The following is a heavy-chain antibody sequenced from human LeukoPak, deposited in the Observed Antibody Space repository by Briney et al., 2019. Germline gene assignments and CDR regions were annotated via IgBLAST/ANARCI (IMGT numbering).Heavy chain of an antibody. D-gene: IGHD2-2*01. V-gene: IGHV3-23*01. CDR2: ISGSGGST. Sequence: GGSLRLSRAASGFTFSSYAMSWVRQAPGKGLEWVSAISGSGGSTYYADSVKGRFTISRDNSKNTLYLQMNSLRAEDTAVYYCAKTCSSTSCYFDWGQGTLVTVSS. J-gene: IGHJ4*02. CDR1: GFTFSSYA. CDR3: AKTCSSTSCYFD.